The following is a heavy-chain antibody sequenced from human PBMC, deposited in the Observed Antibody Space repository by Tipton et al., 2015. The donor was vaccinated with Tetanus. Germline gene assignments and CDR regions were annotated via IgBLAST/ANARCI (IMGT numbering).Heavy chain of an antibody. CDR3: AKVRLGSTICGPMDV. Sequence: SLRLSCAASGFTFSSYGMHWVRPAPGKGLEWVAVISYDGSNKYYADSVLGRFTISRDNSKNTLYLQMNSLRAEDTAVYYCAKVRLGSTICGPMDVGGKGTTVTVAS. CDR2: ISYDGSNK. CDR1: GFTFSSYG. J-gene: IGHJ6*01. D-gene: IGHD3-16*01. V-gene: IGHV3-30*18.